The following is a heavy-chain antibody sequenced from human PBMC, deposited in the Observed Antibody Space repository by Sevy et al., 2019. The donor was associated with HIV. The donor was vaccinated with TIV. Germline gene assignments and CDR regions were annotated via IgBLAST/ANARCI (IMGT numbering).Heavy chain of an antibody. Sequence: SETLSLTCAVYGGSFSGYYWSWIRQPPGKGLEWIGEINHSGSTNYNPSLKSRVTISVDKSKNQFSLKLSSLTAADTAVYYCARGVPTTSSYDFWSGYYSYYYYGMDVWGQGTTVTVSS. D-gene: IGHD3-3*01. CDR3: ARGVPTTSSYDFWSGYYSYYYYGMDV. V-gene: IGHV4-34*01. CDR1: GGSFSGYY. J-gene: IGHJ6*02. CDR2: INHSGST.